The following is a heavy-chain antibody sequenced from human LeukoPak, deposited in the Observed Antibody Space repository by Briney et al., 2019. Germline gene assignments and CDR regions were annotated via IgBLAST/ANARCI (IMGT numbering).Heavy chain of an antibody. CDR3: ARVKGSYSFDC. CDR2: ISSSGSSI. V-gene: IGHV3-11*04. D-gene: IGHD2-15*01. Sequence: GGSLRLSCAASGFTFSDYYMSWIRQAPGRGLEWVSYISSSGSSIYYADSVKGRLTISRDNAKNSLFLQMNSLRAEDTAVYYCARVKGSYSFDCGGQGTLVTVSS. CDR1: GFTFSDYY. J-gene: IGHJ4*02.